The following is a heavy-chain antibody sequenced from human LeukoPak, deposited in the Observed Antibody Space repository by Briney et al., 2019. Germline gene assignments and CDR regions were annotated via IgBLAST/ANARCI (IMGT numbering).Heavy chain of an antibody. J-gene: IGHJ4*02. CDR3: ASLYCGGGSCYFDY. V-gene: IGHV3-11*01. CDR2: ISSSGSNI. D-gene: IGHD2-15*01. Sequence: PGGSLRLSCAASGFTFSDYYRSWVRQAPGKGLEWVSYISSSGSNIDYAGSVRGRFTILRYNAKNSLYLQMNTLRAEATAVYYCASLYCGGGSCYFDYWGQGTLVTVSS. CDR1: GFTFSDYY.